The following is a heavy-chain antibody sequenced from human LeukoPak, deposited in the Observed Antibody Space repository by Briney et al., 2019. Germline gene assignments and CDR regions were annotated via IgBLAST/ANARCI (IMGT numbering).Heavy chain of an antibody. J-gene: IGHJ6*03. Sequence: SETLSLTCTVSGGSISSYYWSWIRQPAGKGLEWIGRIYTSGSTNYNPSLKSRVTMSVDTSKNQFSLKLSSVTAADTAVYYCARSSSGYSSGSYYYYMDVWGKGTTVTVSS. V-gene: IGHV4-4*07. CDR2: IYTSGST. CDR3: ARSSSGYSSGSYYYYMDV. D-gene: IGHD3-22*01. CDR1: GGSISSYY.